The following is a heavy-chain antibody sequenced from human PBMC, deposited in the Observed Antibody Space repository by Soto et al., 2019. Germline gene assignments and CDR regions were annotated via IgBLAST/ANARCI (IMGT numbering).Heavy chain of an antibody. CDR1: GFTFEDYA. V-gene: IGHV3-9*01. CDR3: AKGRSGWNDDALDI. J-gene: IGHJ3*02. D-gene: IGHD6-19*01. Sequence: GGSLRLSCITSGFTFEDYAMHWVRQVPGRGLEWVSGISWNGGTVDYADSVRGRFTVSRDNSKRSLYMQMNNLRGEDTAFYYCAKGRSGWNDDALDIWGRGTMVTVSS. CDR2: ISWNGGTV.